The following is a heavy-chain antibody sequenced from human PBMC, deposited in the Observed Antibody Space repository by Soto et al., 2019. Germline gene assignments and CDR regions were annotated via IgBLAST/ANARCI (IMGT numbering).Heavy chain of an antibody. D-gene: IGHD3-9*01. V-gene: IGHV1-18*04. CDR1: GYTFTSYG. J-gene: IGHJ6*02. CDR2: ISAYNGNT. Sequence: QVQLVPSGAAVKKHGASVKVSCKASGYTFTSYGISWVRQAPGQGLEWMGWISAYNGNTNYAQNLQGRVTMTTDTSTSTAYMELRSLRSDDTAVYYCARDRAGRYQKACYYCYGMDVWGQGTTVTVS. CDR3: ARDRAGRYQKACYYCYGMDV.